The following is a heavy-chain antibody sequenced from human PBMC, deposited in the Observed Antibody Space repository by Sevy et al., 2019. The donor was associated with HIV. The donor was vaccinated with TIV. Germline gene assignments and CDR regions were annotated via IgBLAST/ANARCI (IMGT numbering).Heavy chain of an antibody. J-gene: IGHJ4*02. CDR2: IYYSGIT. V-gene: IGHV4-59*01. CDR1: GDSISGYY. D-gene: IGHD6-6*01. Sequence: SETLSLTCTVSGDSISGYYWSWIRQPPGKGLEWIGYIYYSGITNYNPSLKSRVTISADTSKNKISLNLSSVTAADTAVYYCANGISARLDYWGQGTLVTVSS. CDR3: ANGISARLDY.